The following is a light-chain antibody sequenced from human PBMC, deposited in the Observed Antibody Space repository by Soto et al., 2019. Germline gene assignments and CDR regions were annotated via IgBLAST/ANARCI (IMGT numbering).Light chain of an antibody. CDR1: QSVSTW. CDR2: EVS. Sequence: DIQMTQSPTTLSASVGDRVTITCRASQSVSTWLAWYQQKPGKAPKLLIYEVSTLHTGVPSRFSGSGSGTEFTLTINSLRPDDFATYYCQHYSGDRATFGQGTKVDIK. V-gene: IGKV1-5*03. J-gene: IGKJ1*01. CDR3: QHYSGDRAT.